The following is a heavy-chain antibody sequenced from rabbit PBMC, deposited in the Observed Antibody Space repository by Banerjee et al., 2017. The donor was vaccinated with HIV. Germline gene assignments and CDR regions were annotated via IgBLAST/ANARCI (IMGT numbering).Heavy chain of an antibody. V-gene: IGHV1S45*01. CDR3: ARDVAGVTGWNINL. CDR2: IYTSSGNT. J-gene: IGHJ4*01. D-gene: IGHD4-1*01. CDR1: GFALSSYFY. Sequence: QQQLEESGGGLVKPGGTLTLTCKASGFALSSYFYMCWVRQAPGKGLELIACIYTSSGNTFYANWAKGRLTISRTSSTTVALQTTSLTAADTAPYFCARDVAGVTGWNINLWGQGTLGTGS.